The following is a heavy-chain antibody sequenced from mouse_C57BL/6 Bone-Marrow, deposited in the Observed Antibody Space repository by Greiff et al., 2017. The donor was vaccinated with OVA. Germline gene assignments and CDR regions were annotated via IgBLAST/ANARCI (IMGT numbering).Heavy chain of an antibody. CDR1: GYTFTSYW. CDR2: INPSNGGT. V-gene: IGHV1-53*01. CDR3: ARYPNGNYLYFDV. Sequence: QVQLKQPGPELVKPGASVKLSCKASGYTFTSYWMHWVKQRPGQGLEWIGNINPSNGGTNYNEKFKSKATLTVDKASSTAYMQLSSLTSEDSAVYYCARYPNGNYLYFDVWGTGTTVTVSS. J-gene: IGHJ1*03. D-gene: IGHD2-1*01.